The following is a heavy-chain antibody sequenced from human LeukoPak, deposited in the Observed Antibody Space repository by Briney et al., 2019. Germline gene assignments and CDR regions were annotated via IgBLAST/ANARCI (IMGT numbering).Heavy chain of an antibody. V-gene: IGHV1-2*02. CDR1: GYTFTGYY. D-gene: IGHD3-3*01. J-gene: IGHJ4*02. CDR3: ARDGSYDFWSGYYPQYYFDY. Sequence: ASVKASCKASGYTFTGYYMHWVRQAPGQGLEWMGWINPNSGGTNYAQKFQGRFTMTRDTSISTAYMELSRLRSDDTAVYYCARDGSYDFWSGYYPQYYFDYWGQGTLVTVSS. CDR2: INPNSGGT.